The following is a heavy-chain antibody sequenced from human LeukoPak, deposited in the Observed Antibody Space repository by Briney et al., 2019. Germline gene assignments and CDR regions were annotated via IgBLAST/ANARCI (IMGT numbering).Heavy chain of an antibody. CDR2: FDPEDGES. CDR3: ATGLKTPGAFDI. V-gene: IGHV1-24*01. D-gene: IGHD6-19*01. J-gene: IGHJ3*02. CDR1: GYTLTELS. Sequence: ASVKVSCKVSGYTLTELSMHWVRQAPGKGLEWMGGFDPEDGESIYAQKFQGRVTMTEDTSTDTAYMELSSLRSEDTAVHYCATGLKTPGAFDIWGQGTMVTVSS.